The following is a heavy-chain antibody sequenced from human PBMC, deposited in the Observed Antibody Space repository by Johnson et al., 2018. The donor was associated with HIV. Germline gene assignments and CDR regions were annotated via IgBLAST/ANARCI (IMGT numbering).Heavy chain of an antibody. D-gene: IGHD3-10*01. CDR2: SNSDGSST. V-gene: IGHV3-74*01. J-gene: IGHJ3*02. CDR3: ARLPSWRGAFDI. CDR1: GLIFSRSW. Sequence: VQLVESGGGLVQPGGSLRLSCAASGLIFSRSWIHWVRQAPGKGLVWVSCSNSDGSSTNYADSVKGRFTIARDKANNTLHLQMNSLRAEDTAVYYCARLPSWRGAFDIWGQGTMVTVSS.